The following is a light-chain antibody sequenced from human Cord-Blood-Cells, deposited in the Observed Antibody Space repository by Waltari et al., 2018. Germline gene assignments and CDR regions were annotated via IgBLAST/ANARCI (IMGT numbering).Light chain of an antibody. CDR1: SSDVGRYNP. Sequence: QSALTQPASVSGSPGQSITISCTGTSSDVGRYNPVSWYQQHPGKAPKLMIYEGSKRPSGVSNRFSGSKSGNTASLTISGLQAEDEADYYCCSYAGPWVFGGGTKLTVL. V-gene: IGLV2-23*01. CDR2: EGS. J-gene: IGLJ3*02. CDR3: CSYAGPWV.